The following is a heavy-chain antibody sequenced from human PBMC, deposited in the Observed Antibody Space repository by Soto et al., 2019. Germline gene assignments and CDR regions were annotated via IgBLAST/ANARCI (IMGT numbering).Heavy chain of an antibody. CDR3: ARDVAAADY. V-gene: IGHV1-3*05. D-gene: IGHD6-13*01. CDR1: GYTFTNYA. Sequence: QVQLVQSGAEEKKPGASVKVCCKASGYTFTNYAMHWVRQAPGQRLEWMGWINAGNGNTKYSQKLQGRVTITRDTSASTAYMELSSLRSEDTAVYYCARDVAAADYWGQGTLVTVSS. J-gene: IGHJ4*02. CDR2: INAGNGNT.